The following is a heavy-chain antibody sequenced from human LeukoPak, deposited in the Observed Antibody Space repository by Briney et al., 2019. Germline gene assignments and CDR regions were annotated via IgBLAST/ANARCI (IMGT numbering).Heavy chain of an antibody. V-gene: IGHV1-69*13. Sequence: GASVKVSCKASGGTFSSYAISWVRQAPGQGLEWMGGIIPIFATANYAQKFQGRVTITADESTSTAYMELSSLRSEDTAVYYCARERIAVAGTGWFDPWGQGTLVTVSS. CDR1: GGTFSSYA. D-gene: IGHD6-19*01. CDR2: IIPIFATA. J-gene: IGHJ5*02. CDR3: ARERIAVAGTGWFDP.